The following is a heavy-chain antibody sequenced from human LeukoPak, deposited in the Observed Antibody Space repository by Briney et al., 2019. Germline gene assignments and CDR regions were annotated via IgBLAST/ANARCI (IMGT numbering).Heavy chain of an antibody. J-gene: IGHJ5*02. D-gene: IGHD2-2*01. CDR2: IYYSGSA. V-gene: IGHV4-39*01. CDR1: GGPISSNSYY. CDR3: ARGRIVVVPAFHQNEGRGWFDP. Sequence: PSETLSLTCTVSGGPISSNSYYWGWIRQPPGRGLEWIGAIYYSGSAYYNPSLKSRVTMSIDTSKNQFSLKLSSVTAADTAVYYCARGRIVVVPAFHQNEGRGWFDPWGQGTLVTVSS.